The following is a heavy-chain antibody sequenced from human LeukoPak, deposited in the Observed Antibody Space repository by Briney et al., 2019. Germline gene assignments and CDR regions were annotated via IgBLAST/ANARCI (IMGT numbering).Heavy chain of an antibody. J-gene: IGHJ4*02. CDR1: GFTFSSYA. V-gene: IGHV3-23*01. Sequence: PGGSLSLSCAASGFTFSSYAMSWVRKAPGKGLEWVSAISGSGGSTYYADSVKGRFTISRDNSKNTLYLQMNSLRAEDTAVYYCAKSPIRGVVTNWGQGTLVTVSS. D-gene: IGHD3-10*01. CDR3: AKSPIRGVVTN. CDR2: ISGSGGST.